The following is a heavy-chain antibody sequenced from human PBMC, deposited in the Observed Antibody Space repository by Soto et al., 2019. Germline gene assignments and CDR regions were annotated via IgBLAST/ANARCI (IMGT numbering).Heavy chain of an antibody. D-gene: IGHD5-12*01. Sequence: ASVKVSCKASGYTFTSYALHWVRQAPGQRLEWMGWINPNNGGTKYSQKLQDRLTITTDTSASTAYMELRSLRSDDTAVYYCARSGEYGGYPNWFDPWGQGTLVTVSS. J-gene: IGHJ5*02. V-gene: IGHV1-3*01. CDR1: GYTFTSYA. CDR3: ARSGEYGGYPNWFDP. CDR2: INPNNGGT.